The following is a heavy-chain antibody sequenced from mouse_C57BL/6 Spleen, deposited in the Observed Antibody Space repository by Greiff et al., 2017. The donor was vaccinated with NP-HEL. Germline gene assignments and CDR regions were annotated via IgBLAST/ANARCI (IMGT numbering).Heavy chain of an antibody. V-gene: IGHV1-78*01. J-gene: IGHJ3*01. CDR2: IYPRDGST. D-gene: IGHD3-2*02. Sequence: QVQLMQSDAELVKPGASVKISCKVSGYTFTDHTLPWMTQRPEPGLEWIGYIYPRDGSTKYNEKFKGKATLTADKSSSTAYMQLNSLTSEDSAVYFCARRFATAQATSSWFADWGQGTLVTVSA. CDR3: ARRFATAQATSSWFAD. CDR1: GYTFTDHT.